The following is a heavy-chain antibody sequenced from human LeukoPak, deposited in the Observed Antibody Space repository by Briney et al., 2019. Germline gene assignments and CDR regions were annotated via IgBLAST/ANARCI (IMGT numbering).Heavy chain of an antibody. Sequence: GGSLRLSCAASGFTFSTYGMHWVRQAPAKGLEWVAVISYDGSDKYYADSVKGRFTISRDNSKNTLSLQMNSLRAEDTAVYYCAKASSRRWDGSFDYWGQGTLVTVSS. CDR3: AKASSRRWDGSFDY. D-gene: IGHD6-13*01. CDR1: GFTFSTYG. V-gene: IGHV3-30*18. J-gene: IGHJ4*02. CDR2: ISYDGSDK.